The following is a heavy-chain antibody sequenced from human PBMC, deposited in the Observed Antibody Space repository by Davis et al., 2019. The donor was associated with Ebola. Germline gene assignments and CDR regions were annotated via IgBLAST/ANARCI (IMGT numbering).Heavy chain of an antibody. CDR3: ARERYYYGSGSYPFDY. CDR2: ISSSSSYI. Sequence: LSLTCAASGFTFSSYSMNWVRQAPGKGLEWVSSISSSSSYIYYADSVKGRFTISRDNAKNSLYLQMNSLRAEDTAVYYCARERYYYGSGSYPFDYWGQGTLVTVSS. J-gene: IGHJ4*02. V-gene: IGHV3-21*01. CDR1: GFTFSSYS. D-gene: IGHD3-10*01.